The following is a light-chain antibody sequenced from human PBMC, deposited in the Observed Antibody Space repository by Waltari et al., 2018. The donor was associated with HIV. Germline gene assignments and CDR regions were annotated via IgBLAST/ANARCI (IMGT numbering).Light chain of an antibody. CDR2: EVS. CDR1: SSDVGGYNY. CDR3: SSYTSSSILGV. J-gene: IGLJ2*01. Sequence: QSALTQPASVSGSPGQSITISCTGTSSDVGGYNYVSWYQQHPAKAPKLMIYEVSNRPSGVSNRFSGSKSDNTASLTISGLQAEDGADYYCSSYTSSSILGVFGGGTKLTVL. V-gene: IGLV2-14*01.